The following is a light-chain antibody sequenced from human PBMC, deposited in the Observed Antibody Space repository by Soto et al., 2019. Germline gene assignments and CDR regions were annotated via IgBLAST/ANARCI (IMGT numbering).Light chain of an antibody. V-gene: IGLV1-40*01. CDR1: SSNIGAGYY. Sequence: QSVLTQPPSVSGAPGQRVTISCSGTSSNIGAGYYVHWYPQLPGTAPKLFIFGNNNRPSGVPARFSASRSGTSASLAITGLQAEDEADYYCQSFVTNLRGSVFGGGTKLTVL. CDR2: GNN. J-gene: IGLJ3*02. CDR3: QSFVTNLRGSV.